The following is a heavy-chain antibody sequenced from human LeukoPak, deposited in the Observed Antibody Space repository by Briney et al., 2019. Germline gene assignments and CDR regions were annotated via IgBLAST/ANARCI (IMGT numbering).Heavy chain of an antibody. V-gene: IGHV3-7*01. J-gene: IGHJ4*02. CDR2: IKQDGSEK. CDR1: GFTFSDYW. D-gene: IGHD6-13*01. CDR3: AKGGIAAAGTIDY. Sequence: GGSLRLSCLASGFTFSDYWMNWVRQAPGKGLEWVADIKQDGSEKYYADSVKGRFTISRDNAKNSLYLQMNSLRAEDTAVYYCAKGGIAAAGTIDYWGQGTLVTVSS.